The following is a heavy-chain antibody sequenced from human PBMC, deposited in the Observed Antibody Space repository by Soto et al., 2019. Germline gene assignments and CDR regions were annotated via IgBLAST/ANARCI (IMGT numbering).Heavy chain of an antibody. J-gene: IGHJ4*02. CDR2: IYDSESA. V-gene: IGHV4-31*03. D-gene: IGHD6-6*01. CDR1: GESISSGGYY. CDR3: ARASSSSSAADY. Sequence: QVQLQESGPGLVKAAQTLSLICSVSGESISSGGYYWSWIRNHPGKGLEWIGYIYDSESAYYHSSLKSRVTISMDTSKNHFAMNLSSVTAADTAVYYCARASSSSSAADYWGQGTLITVSS.